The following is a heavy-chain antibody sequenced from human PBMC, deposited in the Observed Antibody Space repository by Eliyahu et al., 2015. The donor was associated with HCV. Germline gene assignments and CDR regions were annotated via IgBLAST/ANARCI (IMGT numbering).Heavy chain of an antibody. V-gene: IGHV4-59*01. Sequence: QVQLQESDPGLVKPSETLSLTCTVSGGSITTYSWSWIRQPPGKGLEWIGYIHYSGGPNSNPSLKXRVTISVDTSKNQFSLNLTSVTAADTAVYYCASGGGGIAVSGTGGWFDPWGQGTLVTVSS. J-gene: IGHJ5*02. CDR2: IHYSGGP. CDR3: ASGGGGIAVSGTGGWFDP. D-gene: IGHD6-19*01. CDR1: GGSITTYS.